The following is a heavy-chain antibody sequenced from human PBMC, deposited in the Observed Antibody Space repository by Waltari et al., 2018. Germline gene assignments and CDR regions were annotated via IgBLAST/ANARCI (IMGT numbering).Heavy chain of an antibody. CDR3: ARDNNRQAFDV. CDR2: IYAGEDT. V-gene: IGHV4-4*07. CDR1: GGSISNSY. Sequence: QVQLQESGPGLVKPSGTLPLTCTVSGGSISNSYWTWIRQPAGKGLEWIGRIYAGEDTNYNPSLKSRVTMSLDTSKSQFSLKLNSVTAADTAVYYCARDNNRQAFDVWGQGIMVTVSS. J-gene: IGHJ3*01.